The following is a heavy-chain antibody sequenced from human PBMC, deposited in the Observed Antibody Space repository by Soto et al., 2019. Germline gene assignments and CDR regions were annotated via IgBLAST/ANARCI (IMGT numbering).Heavy chain of an antibody. CDR3: AGEVDGLDI. CDR2: IAYDGGNK. Sequence: QVHLVESGGGVVQPGRSLRLSCAASGFNFRNYALHWVRQARGKGLEWVTVIAYDGGNKCYAESVKGRFTISRDNSKNTLDLEKNRLRAEDTGLYYCAGEVDGLDIWGQGTMVTVSS. CDR1: GFNFRNYA. J-gene: IGHJ3*02. V-gene: IGHV3-30-3*01.